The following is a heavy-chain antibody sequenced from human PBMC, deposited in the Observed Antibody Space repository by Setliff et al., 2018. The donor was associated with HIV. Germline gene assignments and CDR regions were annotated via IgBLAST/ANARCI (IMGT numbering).Heavy chain of an antibody. D-gene: IGHD3-22*01. CDR2: IHYSGST. V-gene: IGHV4-59*01. CDR1: GGSISNYY. J-gene: IGHJ2*01. CDR3: ARDKGGQYYDSSDYWDWYLDL. Sequence: LSLTCTVSGGSISNYYWNWIRQPPGKRLEWIGYIHYSGSTNYNPSLKSRVTISVDTSKNQFSLKLSSVTAADTAVYYCARDKGGQYYDSSDYWDWYLDLWGRGTLVT.